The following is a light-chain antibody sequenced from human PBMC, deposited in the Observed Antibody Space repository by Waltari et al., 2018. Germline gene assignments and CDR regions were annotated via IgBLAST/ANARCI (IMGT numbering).Light chain of an antibody. CDR1: NFDVGGHNF. V-gene: IGLV2-14*01. J-gene: IGLJ2*01. CDR3: SSYRSSAIVV. CDR2: EVS. Sequence: QSALTQPASVSGSPGQSITITCTGTNFDVGGHNFVSWYQQHPGKAPKLLILEVSNRPSGISDRFSGSKSGNTAYLTISGLQAEDEADYYCSSYRSSAIVVFGGGTKVTVL.